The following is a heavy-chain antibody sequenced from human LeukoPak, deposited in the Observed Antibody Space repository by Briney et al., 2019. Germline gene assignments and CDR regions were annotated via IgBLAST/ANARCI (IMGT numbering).Heavy chain of an antibody. CDR3: AKAELGVDTFFDY. J-gene: IGHJ4*02. D-gene: IGHD3-3*01. CDR1: GFTFSDYA. V-gene: IGHV3-23*01. Sequence: PGGSLRLSCAASGFTFSDYALGWVRQAPGRGLEWAATLSGSGAGTYYSDSVQGRFTISGDNSKRTLFLQMNSLRAEDTAFYYCAKAELGVDTFFDYWGQGTLATVSS. CDR2: LSGSGAGT.